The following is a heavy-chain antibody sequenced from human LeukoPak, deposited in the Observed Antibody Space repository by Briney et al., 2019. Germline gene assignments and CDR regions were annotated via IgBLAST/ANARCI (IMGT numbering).Heavy chain of an antibody. J-gene: IGHJ4*02. V-gene: IGHV4-59*01. D-gene: IGHD4-11*01. CDR1: GDSISSDY. CDR2: IYYTGST. Sequence: PSETLSLTCAVSGDSISSDYWSWVRQPPGKGLEWIGYIYYTGSTNYNPSLKSRVTISVDTSKNQFSLKLSSVTAADTAVYYCARAEINDYSRYWGQGIPVIVSS. CDR3: ARAEINDYSRY.